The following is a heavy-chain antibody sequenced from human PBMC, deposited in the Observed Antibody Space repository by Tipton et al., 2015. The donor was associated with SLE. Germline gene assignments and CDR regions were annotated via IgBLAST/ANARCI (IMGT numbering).Heavy chain of an antibody. V-gene: IGHV3-9*01. J-gene: IGHJ4*02. CDR1: GFTFDDYA. Sequence: SLRLSCAASGFTFDDYAMHWVRQAPGKGLEWVSGISWNSGSIGYADSVKGRFTISRDNAKNSLYLQMNSLRAEDTALYYCATKKRLTGDFDYWGQGTLVTVSS. CDR2: ISWNSGSI. CDR3: ATKKRLTGDFDY. D-gene: IGHD7-27*01.